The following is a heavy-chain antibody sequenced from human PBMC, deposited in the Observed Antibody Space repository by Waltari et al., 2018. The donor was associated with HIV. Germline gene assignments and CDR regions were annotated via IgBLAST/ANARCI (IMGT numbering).Heavy chain of an antibody. J-gene: IGHJ1*01. Sequence: QVQLVESGGGVVQPGTSLTLSCSVSWFTFSFFAIPWVRQSPAKGLEWLAVFWSDGVEISYADSVKGRFTISKDSSQKTLYLHLTSLRAEDTALYYCARGYSSSRWIPLYHWGRGTLVTVSS. CDR1: WFTFSFFA. CDR3: ARGYSSSRWIPLYH. D-gene: IGHD6-6*01. V-gene: IGHV3-33*01. CDR2: FWSDGVEI.